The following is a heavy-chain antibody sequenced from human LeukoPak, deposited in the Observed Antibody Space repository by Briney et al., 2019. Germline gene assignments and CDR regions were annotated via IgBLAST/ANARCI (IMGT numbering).Heavy chain of an antibody. CDR3: ARHRGGGSGFDY. Sequence: PSETLSLTCTVSGGSISSHYWSWIRQPAGKGLEWIGYIYYSGGTNYNPSLKSRVTISVDTSKNQFSLKLSSVTAADTAVFYCARHRGGGSGFDYWGQGTLVTVSS. D-gene: IGHD3-10*01. V-gene: IGHV4-59*11. CDR1: GGSISSHY. CDR2: IYYSGGT. J-gene: IGHJ4*02.